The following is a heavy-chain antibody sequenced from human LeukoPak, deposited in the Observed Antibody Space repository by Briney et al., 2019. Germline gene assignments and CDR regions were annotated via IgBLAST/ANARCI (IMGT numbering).Heavy chain of an antibody. Sequence: PGRSLRLSCALSGLTFRSFWMSWVRQAPGKGLEWVANINQDGSEKYLVDSVRGRFTISRDNSKNSLHLQMNTLRAEDTAVYYCARERDGRFFDYWGQGTLVTVSS. J-gene: IGHJ4*02. CDR1: GLTFRSFW. CDR3: ARERDGRFFDY. V-gene: IGHV3-7*01. CDR2: INQDGSEK. D-gene: IGHD5-24*01.